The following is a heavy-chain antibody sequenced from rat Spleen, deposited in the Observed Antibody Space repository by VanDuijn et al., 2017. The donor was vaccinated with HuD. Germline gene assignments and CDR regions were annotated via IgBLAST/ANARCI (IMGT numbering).Heavy chain of an antibody. CDR3: ARHSTDYFDY. J-gene: IGHJ2*01. V-gene: IGHV5-29*01. Sequence: EVQLVESDGGLVQPGRSLKLSCAASGFTFSDFYMAWVRQAPTRGLEWVATISYDGGNTYYRDSVKGRFTISRDNAKSTLYLQMDSLRSEDTATYYCARHSTDYFDYWGQGVMVTVSS. D-gene: IGHD1-6*01. CDR1: GFTFSDFY. CDR2: ISYDGGNT.